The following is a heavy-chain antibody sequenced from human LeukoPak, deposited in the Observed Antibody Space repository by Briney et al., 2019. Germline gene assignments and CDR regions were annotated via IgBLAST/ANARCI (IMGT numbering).Heavy chain of an antibody. CDR2: IYYSGST. D-gene: IGHD1-14*01. Sequence: SETLSLTCSVSSGSISSYYWSWIRQPPGKGLEWIGYIYYSGSTNYNPSLKSRVTISVGTSKNQFSLKLSSVTAADTAVYYCARGQNQYYYYGMDVWGQGTTVTVSS. CDR1: SGSISSYY. CDR3: ARGQNQYYYYGMDV. J-gene: IGHJ6*02. V-gene: IGHV4-59*01.